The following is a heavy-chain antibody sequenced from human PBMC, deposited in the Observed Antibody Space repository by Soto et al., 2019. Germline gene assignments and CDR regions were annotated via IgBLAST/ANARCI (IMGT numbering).Heavy chain of an antibody. CDR1: GGTFRNYP. J-gene: IGHJ4*02. V-gene: IGHV1-69*02. CDR3: ARGPLVVLNYFES. CDR2: IFPLTDIP. Sequence: QVQLVQSGTEVKKPGSSVKVSCKASGGTFRNYPINWVRQAPGQGLEWMGSIFPLTDIPDYAQNFQARLTISADQSTSTAYMELSSLTSDYTAMYFCARGPLVVLNYFESWGQGTLVTVSS.